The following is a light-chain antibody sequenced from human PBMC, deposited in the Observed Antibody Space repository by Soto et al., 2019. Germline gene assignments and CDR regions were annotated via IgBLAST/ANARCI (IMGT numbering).Light chain of an antibody. CDR2: EGS. CDR1: SSDVGSYNL. V-gene: IGLV2-23*01. Sequence: QSVLTQPASVSGSPGQSITISCTGTSSDVGSYNLVSWYQQPPGKAPKLMIYEGSKRPSGVSNRFSGSKSGNTASLTISGLQAEDEADYYCCSYAGSSTLFVFGTGTKV. CDR3: CSYAGSSTLFV. J-gene: IGLJ1*01.